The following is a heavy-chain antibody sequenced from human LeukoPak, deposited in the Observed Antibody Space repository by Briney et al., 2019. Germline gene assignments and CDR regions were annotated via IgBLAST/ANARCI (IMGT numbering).Heavy chain of an antibody. CDR2: FDPEEGRT. V-gene: IGHV1-24*01. D-gene: IGHD2-8*01. CDR3: TLRGGMICVNGVCPEYFNH. J-gene: IGHJ1*01. Sequence: ASVRVSCKIFGNNLREVSMNWVRQGLGKGLEWMGGFDPEEGRTLYAQKFQGRVTTTEDTSSDTAYMELSSLTSEDTAVYYCTLRGGMICVNGVCPEYFNHWGQGTLVSVPS. CDR1: GNNLREVS.